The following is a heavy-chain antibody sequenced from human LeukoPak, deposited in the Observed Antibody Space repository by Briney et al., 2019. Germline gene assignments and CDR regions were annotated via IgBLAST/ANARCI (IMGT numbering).Heavy chain of an antibody. CDR1: GYSFTSYW. CDR2: IYPGDSDT. CDR3: ARRPVRWLQFNDAFDI. Sequence: KCGESLKISCKGSGYSFTSYWIGWVRQMPGKGLEWMGIIYPGDSDTRYSPSFQGQVTISADKSISTAYLQWSSLKASDTAMYYCARRPVRWLQFNDAFDIWGQGTMVTVSS. J-gene: IGHJ3*02. V-gene: IGHV5-51*01. D-gene: IGHD5-24*01.